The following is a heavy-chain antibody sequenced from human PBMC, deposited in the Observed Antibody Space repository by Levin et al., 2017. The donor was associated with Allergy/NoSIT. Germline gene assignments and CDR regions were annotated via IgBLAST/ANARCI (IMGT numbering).Heavy chain of an antibody. V-gene: IGHV3-48*03. CDR3: ATWDLHRSDRDY. CDR1: GFPFSIFE. CDR2: IGTGESST. Sequence: GESLKISCAASGFPFSIFEMNWVRQAPGKGLEWVSFIGTGESSTYYADFVKGRFTISRDNVRNSLYLQMNSLRGDDTAVYYCATWDLHRSDRDYWGRGTLVTVSS. J-gene: IGHJ4*02. D-gene: IGHD1-26*01.